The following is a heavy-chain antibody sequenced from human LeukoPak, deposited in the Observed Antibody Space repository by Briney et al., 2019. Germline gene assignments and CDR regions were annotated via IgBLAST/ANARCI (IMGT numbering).Heavy chain of an antibody. V-gene: IGHV3-23*01. CDR3: AKGIRGVYLTGFDF. J-gene: IGHJ4*02. CDR1: GFTFSSCA. Sequence: GGSLRLSCAASGFTFSSCAMSWVRQAPGKGLEWVSGISGSGATTYYADSVKGRFTISRDNSKNTLYLQTNSLRAEDTAVYYCAKGIRGVYLTGFDFWGQGTLVTVSS. D-gene: IGHD3-10*01. CDR2: ISGSGATT.